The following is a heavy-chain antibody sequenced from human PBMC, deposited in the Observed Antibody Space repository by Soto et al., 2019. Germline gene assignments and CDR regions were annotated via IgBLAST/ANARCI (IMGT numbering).Heavy chain of an antibody. Sequence: TGLEWVAVMSYDGSHIYYADSVEGRFTISRDNSRNTLYLQMNSLRVEDTAVYYCARGFAGRSPFQSLHSCGPGPLVSVS. D-gene: IGHD1-26*01. V-gene: IGHV3-30-3*01. CDR3: ARGFAGRSPFQSLHS. CDR2: MSYDGSHI. J-gene: IGHJ4*02.